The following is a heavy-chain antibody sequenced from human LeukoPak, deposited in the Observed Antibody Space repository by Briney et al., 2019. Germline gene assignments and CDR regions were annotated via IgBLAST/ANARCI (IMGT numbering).Heavy chain of an antibody. CDR3: AKFTTTTVNSRCDY. J-gene: IGHJ4*02. V-gene: IGHV3-23*01. CDR1: GFTFSIYA. D-gene: IGHD4-17*01. Sequence: PGGSLRLSCAASGFTFSIYAMSWVRQAPGKGLEWVSAISDSGGSTYYADSVKGRFTISRDNSKNTLYLQMNSLRAEDTAVYYCAKFTTTTVNSRCDYWGQGTLVTVSS. CDR2: ISDSGGST.